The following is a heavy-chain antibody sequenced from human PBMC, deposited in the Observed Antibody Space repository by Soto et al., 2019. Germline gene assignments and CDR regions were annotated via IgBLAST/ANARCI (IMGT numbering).Heavy chain of an antibody. CDR1: GGSISSSSYY. Sequence: SETLSLTCTVSGGSISSSSYYWGWIRQPPGKGLEWIGSIYYSGSTYYNPSLNSRVTISVDTSKNQFTLKLSSVTVADTAVYYCARQSNAAMDYWGQGTLVTVSS. V-gene: IGHV4-39*01. J-gene: IGHJ4*02. CDR2: IYYSGST. CDR3: ARQSNAAMDY. D-gene: IGHD2-2*01.